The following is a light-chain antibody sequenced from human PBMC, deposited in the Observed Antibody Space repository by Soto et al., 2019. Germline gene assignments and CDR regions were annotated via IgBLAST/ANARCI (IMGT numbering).Light chain of an antibody. CDR2: QGT. J-gene: IGLJ2*01. CDR1: SSDVGSSLL. CDR3: CSYAGASTAVI. V-gene: IGLV2-23*01. Sequence: QSALTQPASVSGSPGQSITISCTATSSDVGSSLLVSWYQQHPGKAPKLMIYQGTERPSGVSDRFSGSKSGNTASLTISGLQAEDEADYYCCSYAGASTAVIFGGGTKLTVL.